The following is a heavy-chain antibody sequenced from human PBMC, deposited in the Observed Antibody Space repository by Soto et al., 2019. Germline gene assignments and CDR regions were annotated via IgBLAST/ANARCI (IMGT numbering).Heavy chain of an antibody. J-gene: IGHJ4*02. Sequence: SETLSLTCAGYGGSFSDHYWSWIRQPPGKGLEWIGEINRSGSTNYNPSLKSRVTISTDTSKNQFSLNLSSVTAADMAVYYCERGNCDSSGYYLDYWGQGTLVTVSS. V-gene: IGHV4-34*01. CDR3: ERGNCDSSGYYLDY. CDR1: GGSFSDHY. CDR2: INRSGST. D-gene: IGHD3-22*01.